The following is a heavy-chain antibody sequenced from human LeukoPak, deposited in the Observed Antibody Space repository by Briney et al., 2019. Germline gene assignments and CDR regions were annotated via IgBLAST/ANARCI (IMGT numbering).Heavy chain of an antibody. Sequence: SQTLSLTCAISGDSVSSSSAAWNWIRQSPSRGLEWLGRTYYRSRWYNDYAGSVKGRITIKPDASKNQFSLNLDSVTPEDTAVFYCAGEWGPTTIYDSWGQGTLVIVSS. J-gene: IGHJ4*02. CDR3: AGEWGPTTIYDS. CDR1: GDSVSSSSAA. CDR2: TYYRSRWYN. V-gene: IGHV6-1*01. D-gene: IGHD7-27*01.